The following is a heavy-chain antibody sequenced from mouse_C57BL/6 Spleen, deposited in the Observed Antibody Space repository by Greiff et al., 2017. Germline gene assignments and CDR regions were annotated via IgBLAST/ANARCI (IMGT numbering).Heavy chain of an antibody. J-gene: IGHJ3*01. V-gene: IGHV1-69*01. CDR3: ARRLEGALAY. CDR2: IDPSDSYT. Sequence: QVQLQQSGAELVMPGASVKLSCKASGYTFTSYWMHWVKQRPGQGLEWIGEIDPSDSYTNYNQKFKGKSTLTVDKSSSTAYMQLSSLTSEDSAVYYCARRLEGALAYWGQGTLVTVSA. CDR1: GYTFTSYW. D-gene: IGHD3-2*02.